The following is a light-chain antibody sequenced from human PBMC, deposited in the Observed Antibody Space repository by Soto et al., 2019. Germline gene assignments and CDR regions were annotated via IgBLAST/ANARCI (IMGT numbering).Light chain of an antibody. J-gene: IGLJ2*01. CDR2: EVS. Sequence: QSVLTQPPSASGSPGQSVTISCTGTSSDVGGYNLVSWYQQHPGKAPKLMIYEVSERPSGVSNRFSGSKSGNTASLTISGLQAEDEADYYCCSYATPRLFGGGTKLTVL. V-gene: IGLV2-23*02. CDR3: CSYATPRL. CDR1: SSDVGGYNL.